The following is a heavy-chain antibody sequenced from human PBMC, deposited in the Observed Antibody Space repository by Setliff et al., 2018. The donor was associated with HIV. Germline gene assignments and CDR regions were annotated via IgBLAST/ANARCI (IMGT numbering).Heavy chain of an antibody. V-gene: IGHV4-61*02. CDR1: GGSISSGSYY. J-gene: IGHJ4*02. CDR2: IYTSGST. Sequence: SLTCTVSGGSISSGSYYWSWIRQPAGKGLEWIGRIYTSGSTNYNPSLKSRVTISVDTSKNQFSLKLSSVTAADTAVYYCARERSFIDYWGQGTLVTVSS. CDR3: ARERSFIDY.